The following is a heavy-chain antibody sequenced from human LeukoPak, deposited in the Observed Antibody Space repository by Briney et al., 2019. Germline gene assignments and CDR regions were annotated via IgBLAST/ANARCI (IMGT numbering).Heavy chain of an antibody. V-gene: IGHV3-7*01. CDR3: ARDIVVVPAADRGYYYYYMDV. CDR2: IKQDGSEK. Sequence: GGSLRLSCAASGFTFSSYWMSWVRQAPGKGLEWVANIKQDGSEKYYVDSVKGRFTISRDNAKNSLYLQMNSLRAEDTAVYYCARDIVVVPAADRGYYYYYMDVWGKGTTVTVSS. J-gene: IGHJ6*03. D-gene: IGHD2-2*01. CDR1: GFTFSSYW.